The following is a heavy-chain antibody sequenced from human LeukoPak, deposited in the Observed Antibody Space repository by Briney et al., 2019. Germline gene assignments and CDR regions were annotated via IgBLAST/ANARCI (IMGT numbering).Heavy chain of an antibody. J-gene: IGHJ6*03. CDR3: AREGLPWNDGFNYYYYYMDV. CDR2: IKQDGSEK. D-gene: IGHD1-1*01. CDR1: GFTFSSYS. Sequence: GGSLRLSCAASGFTFSSYSMSWVRQAPGKGLEWVANIKQDGSEKYYVDSVKGRFTISRDNAKNSLYLQMNSLRAEDTAVYYCAREGLPWNDGFNYYYYYMDVWGKGTTVTVSS. V-gene: IGHV3-7*01.